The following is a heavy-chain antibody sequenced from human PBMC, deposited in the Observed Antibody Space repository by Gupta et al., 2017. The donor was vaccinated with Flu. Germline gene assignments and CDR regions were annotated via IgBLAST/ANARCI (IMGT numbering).Heavy chain of an antibody. CDR2: ISWNSGSI. D-gene: IGHD2-21*02. V-gene: IGHV3-9*01. Sequence: EVQLVESGGGLVQPGRSLRLSCAASGFTFDDYAMHWVRQAPGKGLEWVSGISWNSGSIGYADSVKGRFTISRDNAKNSLYLQMNSLRAEDTALYYCAKGASSGDFGPDPFDYWGQGTLVTVSS. CDR3: AKGASSGDFGPDPFDY. CDR1: GFTFDDYA. J-gene: IGHJ4*02.